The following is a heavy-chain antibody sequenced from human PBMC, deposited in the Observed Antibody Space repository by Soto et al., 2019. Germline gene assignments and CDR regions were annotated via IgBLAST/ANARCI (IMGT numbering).Heavy chain of an antibody. D-gene: IGHD3-16*01. J-gene: IGHJ4*02. CDR1: GFTFSSYS. CDR3: ARSGAKYMITFGGATGSYFDY. V-gene: IGHV3-21*01. Sequence: GGSLRLSCAASGFTFSSYSMNWVRQAPGKGLEWVSSISSSSSYIYYADSVKGRFTISRDNAKNSLYLQMNSLRAEDTAVYYCARSGAKYMITFGGATGSYFDYWGQGTLVTVSS. CDR2: ISSSSSYI.